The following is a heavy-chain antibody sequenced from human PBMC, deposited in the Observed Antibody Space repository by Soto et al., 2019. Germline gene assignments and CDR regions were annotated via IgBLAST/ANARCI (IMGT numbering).Heavy chain of an antibody. J-gene: IGHJ6*02. D-gene: IGHD2-15*01. V-gene: IGHV3-9*01. Sequence: EVQLVESGGGLVQPGRSLRLSCIASGFTFGDYAMHWVRQAPGKGLEWVSGISWNSGTRGYADSVKGRFTISRDDAKNSLYLQMNNLRAEDTAFYYWTKGKDILVLGYAVDVWGHGTMVTVSS. CDR3: TKGKDILVLGYAVDV. CDR1: GFTFGDYA. CDR2: ISWNSGTR.